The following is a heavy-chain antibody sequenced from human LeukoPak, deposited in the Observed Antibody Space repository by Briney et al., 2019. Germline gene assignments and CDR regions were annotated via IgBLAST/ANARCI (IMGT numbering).Heavy chain of an antibody. J-gene: IGHJ3*02. Sequence: ASVKVSCKASGYTFTSYGISWVRQAPGQGLERMGWISAYNGNTNYAQKLQGRVTMTTDTSTSTAYMELRSLRSDDTAVYYCAREMTYYYGSGSYFSCAFDIWGQGTMVTVPS. V-gene: IGHV1-18*01. CDR3: AREMTYYYGSGSYFSCAFDI. CDR1: GYTFTSYG. CDR2: ISAYNGNT. D-gene: IGHD3-10*01.